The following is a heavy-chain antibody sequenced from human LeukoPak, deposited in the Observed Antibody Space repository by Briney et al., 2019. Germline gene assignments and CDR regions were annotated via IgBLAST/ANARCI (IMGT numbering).Heavy chain of an antibody. J-gene: IGHJ4*02. V-gene: IGHV1-58*01. CDR1: GFTFTSSA. CDR2: IVVGSGNT. Sequence: SVKVSCKASGFTFTSSAVQWVRQARGQRLEWIGWIVVGSGNTNYAQKFQERVTITRDMSTSTAYMELSSLRYEDTAVYYCARDGYDADGYLDYWGQGALVPVSS. D-gene: IGHD5-12*01. CDR3: ARDGYDADGYLDY.